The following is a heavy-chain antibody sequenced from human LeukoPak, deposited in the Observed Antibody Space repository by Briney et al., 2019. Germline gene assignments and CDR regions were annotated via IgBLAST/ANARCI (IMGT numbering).Heavy chain of an antibody. J-gene: IGHJ3*02. CDR1: GGSISDCY. D-gene: IGHD2-2*01. V-gene: IGHV4-4*07. Sequence: PSETLSLTCTVSGGSISDCYWNWIRQPAGKGLEWIGRIYTSGSTNYSPSLKSRVTMSVDTSKDQFSLKLSSVTAADTAVYYCARLPYCSSTSCPDAFDIWGQGTMVTVSS. CDR3: ARLPYCSSTSCPDAFDI. CDR2: IYTSGST.